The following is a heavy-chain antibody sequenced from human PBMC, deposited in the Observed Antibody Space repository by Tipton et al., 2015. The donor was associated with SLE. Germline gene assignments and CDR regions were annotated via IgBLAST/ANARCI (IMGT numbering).Heavy chain of an antibody. D-gene: IGHD6-13*01. CDR3: ARDRGYSAYYGMDV. CDR2: INHSRST. J-gene: IGHJ6*02. CDR1: GGSFSGYY. Sequence: TLSLTCAVYGGSFSGYYWSWIRQPPGKGLEWIGEINHSRSTNYNPSLKSRVTISVDTSKNQFSLKLSSVTAADTAVYYCARDRGYSAYYGMDVWGQGTTVTVSS. V-gene: IGHV4-34*01.